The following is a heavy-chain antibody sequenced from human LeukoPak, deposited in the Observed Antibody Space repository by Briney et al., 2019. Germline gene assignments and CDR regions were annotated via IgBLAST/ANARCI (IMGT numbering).Heavy chain of an antibody. J-gene: IGHJ2*01. D-gene: IGHD6-19*01. CDR2: IYYSGTT. CDR3: ARDAAPYSSTWYFDL. Sequence: SETLSLTRTVSRGSISSYYWSWIRQPPGKGLEWIGYIYYSGTTNYNPPLKSRVTISVDTSKNQFSLRLTSVTAADTAVYYCARDAAPYSSTWYFDLWGRGTLVTVSS. V-gene: IGHV4-59*01. CDR1: RGSISSYY.